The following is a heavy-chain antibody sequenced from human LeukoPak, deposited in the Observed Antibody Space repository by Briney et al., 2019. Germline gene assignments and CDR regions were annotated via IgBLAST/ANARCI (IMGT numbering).Heavy chain of an antibody. Sequence: PSETLSLTCAVSGYSISSGYYWGWIRQPPGKGLEWIGYIYYSGSTNYNPSLKSRVTISVDTSKNQFSLKLSSVTAADTAVYYCARGAIFGVVIPHYFDYWGQGTLVTVSS. D-gene: IGHD3-3*01. CDR1: GYSISSGYY. J-gene: IGHJ4*02. CDR2: IYYSGST. CDR3: ARGAIFGVVIPHYFDY. V-gene: IGHV4-61*01.